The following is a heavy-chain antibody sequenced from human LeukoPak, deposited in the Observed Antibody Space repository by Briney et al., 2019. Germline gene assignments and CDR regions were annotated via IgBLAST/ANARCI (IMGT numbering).Heavy chain of an antibody. V-gene: IGHV1-2*02. J-gene: IGHJ4*02. Sequence: ASVKVSCKASGYSFTGYYMHWVRQAPGQGLEWMGWINTHNGATNYAQHFQGRVTMTTDTAVTTAYMDLDGLISDDAAVYFCARGPIGGLRKGFDIWGQGTLVTVSS. CDR1: GYSFTGYY. D-gene: IGHD1-26*01. CDR3: ARGPIGGLRKGFDI. CDR2: INTHNGAT.